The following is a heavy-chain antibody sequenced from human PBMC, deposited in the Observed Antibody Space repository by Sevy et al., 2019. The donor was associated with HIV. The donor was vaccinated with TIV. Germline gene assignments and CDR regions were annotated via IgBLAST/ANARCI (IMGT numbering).Heavy chain of an antibody. J-gene: IGHJ4*02. V-gene: IGHV1-18*01. D-gene: IGHD6-19*01. Sequence: ASVKVSCKASGYTFTNYGINWVRQAPGQGREWVGWISAYNGDTSSAQNLQGRVTMTTDTSTSTAYMDLRSLRSDDTAVYYCARDPSIAVAPYYFDYWGQGTLVTVSS. CDR2: ISAYNGDT. CDR1: GYTFTNYG. CDR3: ARDPSIAVAPYYFDY.